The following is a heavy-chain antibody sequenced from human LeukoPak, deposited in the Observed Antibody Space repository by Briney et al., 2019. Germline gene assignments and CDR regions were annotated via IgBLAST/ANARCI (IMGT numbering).Heavy chain of an antibody. D-gene: IGHD2-15*01. CDR1: GGSFSGYY. V-gene: IGHV4-34*01. Sequence: SEALSLTCAVYGGSFSGYYWSWIRQPPGKGLEWIGEINHSGSTNYNPSLKSRVTISVDTSKNQFSLKLSSVTAADTAVYYCARGIVVVVAASLAFDYYYYMDVWGKGTTVTVSS. J-gene: IGHJ6*03. CDR2: INHSGST. CDR3: ARGIVVVVAASLAFDYYYYMDV.